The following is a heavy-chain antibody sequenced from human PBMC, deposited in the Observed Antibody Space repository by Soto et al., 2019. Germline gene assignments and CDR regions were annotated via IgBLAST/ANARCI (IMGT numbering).Heavy chain of an antibody. J-gene: IGHJ3*02. D-gene: IGHD3-16*01. CDR1: GGSISSGGYY. CDR3: ARRWGDAFDI. Sequence: SETLSLTCTVSGGSISSGGYYWSWIRQHPGKGLEWIGYIYYSGSTYYNPSLKSRVTISVGTSKNQFSLKLSSVTAADTAVYYCARRWGDAFDIWGQGTMVTVSS. V-gene: IGHV4-31*03. CDR2: IYYSGST.